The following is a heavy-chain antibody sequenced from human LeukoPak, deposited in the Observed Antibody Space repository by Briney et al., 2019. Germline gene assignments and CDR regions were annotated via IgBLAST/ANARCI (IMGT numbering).Heavy chain of an antibody. D-gene: IGHD5-12*01. CDR1: GFTFSSCD. Sequence: QPGGSLRLSCAASGFTFSSCDMHWVRQAPGKGLEWISSISTTGVTVYYADSVKGRFTISRDNAENSVYLQINNLRAEDTAVYYCANLYSGYDSDSYYFVDVWGTGTTVTVSS. CDR2: ISTTGVTV. CDR3: ANLYSGYDSDSYYFVDV. V-gene: IGHV3-48*01. J-gene: IGHJ6*03.